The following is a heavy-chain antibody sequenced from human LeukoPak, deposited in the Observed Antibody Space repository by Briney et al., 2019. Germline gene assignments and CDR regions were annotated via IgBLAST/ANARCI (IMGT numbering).Heavy chain of an antibody. J-gene: IGHJ5*02. V-gene: IGHV3-23*01. CDR3: AKPYSGTILTGWFDP. D-gene: IGHD3-9*01. CDR2: ISGTEDIT. Sequence: SGGSLRLSCAASGFIFSHYEMHWVRQAPGKGLEWVSIISGTEDITYYADSVKGRFTISRDNSKNTLYLQMNSLRAEDTALYYCAKPYSGTILTGWFDPWGQGTLVTVPS. CDR1: GFIFSHYE.